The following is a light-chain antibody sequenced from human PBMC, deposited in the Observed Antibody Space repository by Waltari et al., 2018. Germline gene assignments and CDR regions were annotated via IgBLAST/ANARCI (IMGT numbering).Light chain of an antibody. CDR3: QKYGTRPAT. CDR2: EAS. CDR1: TSVGRTC. J-gene: IGKJ1*01. V-gene: IGKV3-20*01. Sequence: EIVLTQSPPSLSLSPGDRATRACRASTSVGRTCARYQQRPGQAPRLLIYEASSRATGIPDRVSGSGSGTDFSLTISRLDPEDFAVYYCQKYGTRPATFGQGTKVEVK.